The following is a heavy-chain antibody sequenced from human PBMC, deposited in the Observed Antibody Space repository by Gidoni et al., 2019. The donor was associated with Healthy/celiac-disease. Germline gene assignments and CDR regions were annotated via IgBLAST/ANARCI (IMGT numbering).Heavy chain of an antibody. V-gene: IGHV3-23*01. J-gene: IGHJ3*02. Sequence: EVQLLESGGGWVKPGGSLRLACAAAEFTFHLSAMGWVRQAPGKGREWVSAISGSGGSTYYADSVKGRFTISRDNSKNTLYLQMNSLRAEDTAVYYCAKEAVEGDGSFGAFDIWGQGTMVTVSS. D-gene: IGHD6-13*01. CDR3: AKEAVEGDGSFGAFDI. CDR1: EFTFHLSA. CDR2: ISGSGGST.